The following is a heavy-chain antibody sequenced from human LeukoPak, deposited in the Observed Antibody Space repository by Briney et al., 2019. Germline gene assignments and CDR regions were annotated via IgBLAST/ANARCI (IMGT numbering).Heavy chain of an antibody. V-gene: IGHV4-59*01. D-gene: IGHD3-3*01. J-gene: IGHJ5*02. CDR3: ARAHPDFWSGYLNQNWFDP. CDR2: IYYSGST. CDR1: GGSISSYY. Sequence: PSETLSLTCTVSGGSISSYYWSWIRQPPGKGLEWIGYIYYSGSTNYNPSLKSRVTISVDTSKNQFSLKLSSVTAADTAVCYCARAHPDFWSGYLNQNWFDPWGQGTLVTVSS.